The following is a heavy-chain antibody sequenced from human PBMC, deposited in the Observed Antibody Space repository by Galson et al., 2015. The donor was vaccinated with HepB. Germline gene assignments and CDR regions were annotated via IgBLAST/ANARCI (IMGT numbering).Heavy chain of an antibody. CDR3: AKADDFWSGYCAAGTSRWFDT. CDR2: IIPVLGMA. Sequence: SVQVSCKASGDTFSSYAISWVRQAPGQGLEWVGGIIPVLGMANYAQKFQGRATITADKSTSTAFMELSRLTSEDTAVYYCAKADDFWSGYCAAGTSRWFDTWGQGTLVTVSS. V-gene: IGHV1-69*10. J-gene: IGHJ5*02. CDR1: GDTFSSYA. D-gene: IGHD3-3*01.